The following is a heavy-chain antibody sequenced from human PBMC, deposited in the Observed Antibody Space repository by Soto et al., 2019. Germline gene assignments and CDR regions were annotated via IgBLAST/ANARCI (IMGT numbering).Heavy chain of an antibody. D-gene: IGHD2-21*01. CDR3: AKSLVFVDHAYMDV. V-gene: IGHV1-2*04. CDR2: INPNKGAA. CDR1: GYTFTGYY. J-gene: IGHJ6*03. Sequence: ASVKVSCKASGYTFTGYYMHWVRQAPGQGLEWMGWINPNKGAANYAQKFQDWVTITADKSTNTAYMELRSLRSEDTALYYCAKSLVFVDHAYMDVWGKGTTVTVSS.